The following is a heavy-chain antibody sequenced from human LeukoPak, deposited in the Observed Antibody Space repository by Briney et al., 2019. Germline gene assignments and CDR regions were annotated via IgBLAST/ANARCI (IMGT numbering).Heavy chain of an antibody. V-gene: IGHV3-15*01. D-gene: IGHD4/OR15-4a*01. Sequence: GGSLRLSCAVSGFTSSNAWMSWVRQAPGKGLEWVGRIKSKTDGGTRDYAAPVKGRFTISRDDSKNTLYLQMNNLKTEDTTVYYCTTFDYAAFLIGAKGKMVTVSS. CDR1: GFTSSNAW. J-gene: IGHJ3*02. CDR2: IKSKTDGGTR. CDR3: TTFDYAAFLI.